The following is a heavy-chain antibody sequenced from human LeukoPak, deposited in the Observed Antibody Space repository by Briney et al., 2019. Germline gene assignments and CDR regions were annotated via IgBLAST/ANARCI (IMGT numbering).Heavy chain of an antibody. D-gene: IGHD7-27*01. CDR1: GFTFGDYA. Sequence: HTGGSLRLSCTASGFTFGDYAMSWVRQAPGKGLEWVSAISGSGGSTYYADSVKGRFTISRDNSKNTLYLQMNSLRAEDTAVYYCAKERNWGDYWGQGTLVTVSS. J-gene: IGHJ4*02. V-gene: IGHV3-23*01. CDR3: AKERNWGDY. CDR2: ISGSGGST.